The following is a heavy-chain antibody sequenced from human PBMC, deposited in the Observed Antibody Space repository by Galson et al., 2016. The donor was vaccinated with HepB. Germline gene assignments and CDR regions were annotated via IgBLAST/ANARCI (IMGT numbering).Heavy chain of an antibody. V-gene: IGHV3-21*01. CDR2: INSRSSDI. CDR1: GFIFSTYS. D-gene: IGHD3-10*01. J-gene: IGHJ4*02. Sequence: SLRLSCAASGFIFSTYSMDWVRQAPGKGLEWVSSINSRSSDIYYADSVKGRFTISRNNAKNSLYLQMHSLRAEDTAVYYCVKEARSGSYSGTFDYWGQGTLVIVSS. CDR3: VKEARSGSYSGTFDY.